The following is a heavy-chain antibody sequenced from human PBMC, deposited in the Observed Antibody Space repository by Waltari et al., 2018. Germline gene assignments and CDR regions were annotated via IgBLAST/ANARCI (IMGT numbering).Heavy chain of an antibody. CDR3: ATDAKNYGDYSVDY. J-gene: IGHJ4*02. D-gene: IGHD4-17*01. Sequence: QVQLVQSGAEVKKPGASVKVSCKVSGYTLTELSMHWVRRAPGKGLERMGGFDPEDGETIDAQEFQGRVTMTEDTSTDTAYMELSSLRSEDTVVYYCATDAKNYGDYSVDYWGQGTLVTVSS. CDR1: GYTLTELS. V-gene: IGHV1-24*01. CDR2: FDPEDGET.